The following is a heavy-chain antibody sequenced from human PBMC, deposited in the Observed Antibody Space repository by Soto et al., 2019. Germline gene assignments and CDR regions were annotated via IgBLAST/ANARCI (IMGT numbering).Heavy chain of an antibody. Sequence: SETLSLTCTVSGGSISSYYWSWIRQPAGKGLEWIGRIYTSGSTNYNPSLKGRVTMSVDTSKNQFSLKLSSVTAADTAVYYCARDTANEVHYFDYWGQGTLVTVSS. J-gene: IGHJ4*02. CDR3: ARDTANEVHYFDY. V-gene: IGHV4-4*07. CDR1: GGSISSYY. D-gene: IGHD5-18*01. CDR2: IYTSGST.